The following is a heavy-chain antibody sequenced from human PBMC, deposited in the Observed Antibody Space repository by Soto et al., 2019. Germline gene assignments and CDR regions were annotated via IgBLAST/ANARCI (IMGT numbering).Heavy chain of an antibody. V-gene: IGHV1-18*01. CDR2: ISAYNGNT. J-gene: IGHJ6*02. D-gene: IGHD6-19*01. CDR1: GYTFTSYG. CDR3: AREAGSSGWYTPYFGTAYYGMDV. Sequence: QVQLVQSGAEVKKPGASVKVSCKASGYTFTSYGISWVRQAPGQGLEWMGWISAYNGNTNYAQKLQGRVTMTTDTSTSTADMELRSLRSDDTDVYYCAREAGSSGWYTPYFGTAYYGMDVWGQGTTVTVSS.